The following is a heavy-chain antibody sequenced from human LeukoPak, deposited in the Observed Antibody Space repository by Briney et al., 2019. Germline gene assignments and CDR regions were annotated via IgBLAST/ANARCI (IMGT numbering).Heavy chain of an antibody. CDR2: MNPNSGNT. D-gene: IGHD3-10*01. J-gene: IGHJ6*03. CDR3: AMYGSGSYYKALGYYYYMDV. Sequence: ASVKVSCKASGYTFTSYDINWVRQATGQGLEWMGWMNPNSGNTGYAQKFQGRVTMTRDTSISTAYMELSSLRSEDMAVYYCAMYGSGSYYKALGYYYYMDVWGKGTTVTVSS. V-gene: IGHV1-8*01. CDR1: GYTFTSYD.